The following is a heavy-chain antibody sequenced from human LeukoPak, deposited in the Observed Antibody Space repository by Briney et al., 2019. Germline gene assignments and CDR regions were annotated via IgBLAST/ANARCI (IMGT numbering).Heavy chain of an antibody. CDR3: AREGVDTAMVTHYYYYMDV. J-gene: IGHJ6*03. CDR2: INPSGGST. D-gene: IGHD5-18*01. CDR1: GYTFTSYY. V-gene: IGHV1-46*01. Sequence: ASVTVSCKASGYTFTSYYMHWVRQAPGQGLEWMGIINPSGGSTSYAQKFQGRVTMTRDMSTSTVYMELSSLRSEDTAVYYCAREGVDTAMVTHYYYYMDVWGKGTTVTVSS.